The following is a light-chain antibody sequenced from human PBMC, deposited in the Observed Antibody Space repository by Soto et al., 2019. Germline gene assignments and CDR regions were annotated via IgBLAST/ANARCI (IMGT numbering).Light chain of an antibody. Sequence: LTQPASVSGSPGQSITISCTGTSSDVGSYNLVSWYQQHPGKAPKLMIYEVSKRPSGVSNRFSGSKSGNTASLTISGLQAEDEADYYCCSYAGSSTFEVFGTGTKVTVL. CDR1: SSDVGSYNL. J-gene: IGLJ1*01. V-gene: IGLV2-23*02. CDR2: EVS. CDR3: CSYAGSSTFEV.